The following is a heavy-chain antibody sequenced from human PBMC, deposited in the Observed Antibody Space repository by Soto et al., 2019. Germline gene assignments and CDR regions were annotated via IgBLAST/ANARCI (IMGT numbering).Heavy chain of an antibody. CDR3: ARSSYIVVVPAAFEPAEYYYYGMDV. Sequence: PGESLKISCKGSGYSFTSYWISWVRQMPGKGLEWMGRIDPSDSYTNYSPSFQGHVTISADKSISTAYLQWSSLKASDTAMYYCARSSYIVVVPAAFEPAEYYYYGMDVWGQGTTVTVSS. V-gene: IGHV5-10-1*01. D-gene: IGHD2-2*01. CDR1: GYSFTSYW. CDR2: IDPSDSYT. J-gene: IGHJ6*02.